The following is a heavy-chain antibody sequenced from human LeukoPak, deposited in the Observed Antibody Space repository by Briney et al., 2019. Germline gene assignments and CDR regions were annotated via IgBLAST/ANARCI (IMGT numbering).Heavy chain of an antibody. D-gene: IGHD5-12*01. CDR1: GGSFSGYY. J-gene: IGHJ4*02. CDR2: INHSGST. V-gene: IGHV4-34*01. Sequence: SETLSLTCAVYGGSFSGYYWSWIRQPPGKGLEWIGEINHSGSTNYNPSLKSRVTISVDTSKNQFSLKLSSVTAADTAVYYCARGGIRGYVYWGQGTLVTVSS. CDR3: ARGGIRGYVY.